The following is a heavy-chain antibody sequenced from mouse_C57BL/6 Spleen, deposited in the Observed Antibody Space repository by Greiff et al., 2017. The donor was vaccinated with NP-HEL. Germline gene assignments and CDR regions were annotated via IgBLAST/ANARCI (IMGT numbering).Heavy chain of an antibody. D-gene: IGHD2-4*01. CDR3: ARSGDYDGFAY. Sequence: EVKLVESGAELVKPGASVKLSCTASGFNIKDYYMHWVKQRTEQGLEWIGRIDPEDGETKYAPKFQGNATITADTSSNTAYLQLSSLTSEDTAVYYWARSGDYDGFAYWGQGTLVTVSA. CDR2: IDPEDGET. V-gene: IGHV14-2*01. CDR1: GFNIKDYY. J-gene: IGHJ3*01.